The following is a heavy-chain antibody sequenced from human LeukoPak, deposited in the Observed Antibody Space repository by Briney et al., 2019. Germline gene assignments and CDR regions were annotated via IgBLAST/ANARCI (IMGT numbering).Heavy chain of an antibody. Sequence: RTSETLSLTCTVSGGSISSSNYYWGWIRQPPGKGLEWIGSIYYSGSTYYNPSLKSRVTISVDTSKNQFSLKLSSVTAADTAVYYCARRLYSYGAYFDYWGQGTLVTVSS. V-gene: IGHV4-39*01. CDR2: IYYSGST. J-gene: IGHJ4*02. CDR3: ARRLYSYGAYFDY. CDR1: GGSISSSNYY. D-gene: IGHD5-18*01.